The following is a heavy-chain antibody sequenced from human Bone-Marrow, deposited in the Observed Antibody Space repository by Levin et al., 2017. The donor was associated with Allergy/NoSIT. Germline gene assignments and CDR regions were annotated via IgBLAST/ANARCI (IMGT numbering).Heavy chain of an antibody. CDR3: ARGGAAAGNDY. D-gene: IGHD6-13*01. Sequence: GGSLRLSCAASGFIFSDSYMSWIRQVPGKGLEWVSHTSSDGTRVYYADSVKGRFITSRDNGQNSLFLQMNSLRADDTAVYYCARGGAAAGNDYWGQGTLVTVSS. CDR2: TSSDGTRV. J-gene: IGHJ4*02. CDR1: GFIFSDSY. V-gene: IGHV3-11*01.